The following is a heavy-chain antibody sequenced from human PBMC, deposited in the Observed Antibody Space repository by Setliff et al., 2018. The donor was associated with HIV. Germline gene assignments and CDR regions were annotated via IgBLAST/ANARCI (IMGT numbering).Heavy chain of an antibody. CDR1: GGSFSGYY. V-gene: IGHV4-34*01. J-gene: IGHJ2*01. D-gene: IGHD6-13*01. Sequence: PSETLSLTCAVYGGSFSGYYWSWIRQPPGKGLEWIGEINHSGSTNYNPSLKSRVTISVDTPKDQFSLKLSSVTAADTAVYYCARGLGQQLGRFWYFDLWGHGTLVTVSS. CDR3: ARGLGQQLGRFWYFDL. CDR2: INHSGST.